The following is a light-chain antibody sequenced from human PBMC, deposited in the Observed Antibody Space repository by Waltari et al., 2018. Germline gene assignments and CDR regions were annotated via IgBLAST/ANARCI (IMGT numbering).Light chain of an antibody. CDR3: GTWDSSLSAGVV. CDR1: NSNIGTNY. Sequence: QSVLTQPPSVSAAPGQKVTISCPGTNSNIGTNYVSWYQQLPGTVPKLLIYDNNKRPSGIPDRFSGSKSGTSATLGITGLQTGDEADYYCGTWDSSLSAGVVFGGGTKLTVL. V-gene: IGLV1-51*01. CDR2: DNN. J-gene: IGLJ2*01.